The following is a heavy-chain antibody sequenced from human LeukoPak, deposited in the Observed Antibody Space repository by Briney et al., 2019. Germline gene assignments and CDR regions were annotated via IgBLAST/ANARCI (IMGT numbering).Heavy chain of an antibody. CDR1: GFTFSIYW. J-gene: IGHJ4*02. CDR2: IKQDGSER. Sequence: QAGGSLRLSCAASGFTFSIYWMSWVRQAPGKGLEWVANIKQDGSERYYVDSVKGRFTLSRDNAKNSLYLQMNSLRAEDTAVYYCATDRGWRTSGYYLYYFEYWGQGTLVTYSS. V-gene: IGHV3-7*01. D-gene: IGHD3-3*01. CDR3: ATDRGWRTSGYYLYYFEY.